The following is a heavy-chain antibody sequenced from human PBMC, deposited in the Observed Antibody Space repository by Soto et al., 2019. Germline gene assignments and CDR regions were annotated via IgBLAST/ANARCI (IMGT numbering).Heavy chain of an antibody. CDR2: IIPILGIA. CDR1: GGTFSSYT. CDR3: ARGGNIVATPIGDRYYYYYYMDV. J-gene: IGHJ6*03. V-gene: IGHV1-69*02. D-gene: IGHD5-12*01. Sequence: GASVKVSCKASGGTFSSYTISWVRQAPGQGLEWMGRIIPILGIANYAQKFQGRVTITADKSTSTAYMELSSLRSEDTAVYYCARGGNIVATPIGDRYYYYYYMDVWGKGTTVTVSS.